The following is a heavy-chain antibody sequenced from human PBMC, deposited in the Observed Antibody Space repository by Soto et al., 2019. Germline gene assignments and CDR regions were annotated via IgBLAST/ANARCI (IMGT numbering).Heavy chain of an antibody. CDR3: ARDLGVPAAAAYRSSSGMDV. Sequence: SETLSLTCTVSGGSISSYPWSWIRQPPGKGLEWIGYIYYSGSTYYNPSLKSRVTISVDTSNNQFSLRLSSVTAADTAVYYCARDLGVPAAAAYRSSSGMDVWGQVTTVTVSS. CDR2: IYYSGST. D-gene: IGHD6-13*01. J-gene: IGHJ6*02. V-gene: IGHV4-59*01. CDR1: GGSISSYP.